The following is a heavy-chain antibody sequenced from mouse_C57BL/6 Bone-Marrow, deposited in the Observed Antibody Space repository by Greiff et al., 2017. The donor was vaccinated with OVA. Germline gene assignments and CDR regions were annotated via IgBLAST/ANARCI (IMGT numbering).Heavy chain of an antibody. Sequence: EVMLVESGEGLVKPGGSLKLSCAASGFTFSSYAMSWVRQTPEKRLEWVAYISSGGDYIYYADTVKGRVTISRDNARNTLYLQMSSLKSEDTAMYYCTRDKAYYSNYPVAYWGQGTLVTVSA. CDR3: TRDKAYYSNYPVAY. D-gene: IGHD2-5*01. J-gene: IGHJ3*01. CDR1: GFTFSSYA. V-gene: IGHV5-9-1*02. CDR2: ISSGGDYI.